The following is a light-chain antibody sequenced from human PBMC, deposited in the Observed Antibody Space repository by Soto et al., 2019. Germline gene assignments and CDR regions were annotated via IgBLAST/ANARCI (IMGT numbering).Light chain of an antibody. J-gene: IGLJ1*01. CDR1: ISDIGSYNH. CDR2: AVS. Sequence: VLTQPASVSGSPGQSITISCSGTISDIGSYNHVAWYQQFPGKSLMLMIYAVSDRPSGVSDRFSGSKSGITASLTISGLQTEDEADYYCISYTDRQSYLFGTGTKVTVL. V-gene: IGLV2-14*03. CDR3: ISYTDRQSYL.